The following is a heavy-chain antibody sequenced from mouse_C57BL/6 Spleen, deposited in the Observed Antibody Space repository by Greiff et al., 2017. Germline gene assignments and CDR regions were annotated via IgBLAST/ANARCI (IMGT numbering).Heavy chain of an antibody. CDR1: GYTFTDYE. V-gene: IGHV1-15*01. D-gene: IGHD1-1*01. Sequence: QVQLKQSGAELVRPGASVTLSCKASGYTFTDYEMHWVKQTPVHGLEWIGAIDPETGGTAYNQKYKGKAILTADKSSSTAYMELRSLTSEDSAVYYCTRGNYGSSGYWGQGTTLTVSS. CDR2: IDPETGGT. CDR3: TRGNYGSSGY. J-gene: IGHJ2*01.